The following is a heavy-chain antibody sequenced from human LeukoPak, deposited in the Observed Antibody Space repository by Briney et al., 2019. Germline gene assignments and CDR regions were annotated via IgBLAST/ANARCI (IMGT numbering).Heavy chain of an antibody. CDR1: GFTVSSNY. V-gene: IGHV3-66*02. CDR3: AKDQSTLGFDY. J-gene: IGHJ4*02. Sequence: GGSLRLSCAASGFTVSSNYLSWVRQAPGKGLEWVSVIYSGGSTYYADSVKGRFTISRDNSKNTLYLQMNSLRAEDTAVYYCAKDQSTLGFDYWGQGTLVTVSS. CDR2: IYSGGST. D-gene: IGHD2-2*01.